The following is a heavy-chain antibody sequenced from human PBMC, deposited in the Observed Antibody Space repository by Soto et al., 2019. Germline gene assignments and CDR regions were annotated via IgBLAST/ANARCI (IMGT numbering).Heavy chain of an antibody. Sequence: SVKVSCKASGGTFSSCAISWVRQAPGQGLEWMGGIIPIFGTANYAQKFQGRVTITADESTSTAYMELSSLRSEDTAVYYCAREGGADGIYSSSTLDCWGQGTLVPVSS. V-gene: IGHV1-69*13. CDR2: IIPIFGTA. D-gene: IGHD6-6*01. J-gene: IGHJ4*02. CDR3: AREGGADGIYSSSTLDC. CDR1: GGTFSSCA.